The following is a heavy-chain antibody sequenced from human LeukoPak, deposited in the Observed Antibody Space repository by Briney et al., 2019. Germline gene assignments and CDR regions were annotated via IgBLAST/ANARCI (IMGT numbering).Heavy chain of an antibody. CDR3: ARRRDLYSGSYYPFDY. CDR1: GYSFTSYW. D-gene: IGHD1-26*01. Sequence: GDSLKISCKGSGYSFTSYWIGWVRQMPGKGLKWMGSIYPGDSDARYSPSFQGQVTISADKSISTAYLQWSSLKASDTAMYYCARRRDLYSGSYYPFDYWGQGTLVTVSS. V-gene: IGHV5-51*01. J-gene: IGHJ4*02. CDR2: IYPGDSDA.